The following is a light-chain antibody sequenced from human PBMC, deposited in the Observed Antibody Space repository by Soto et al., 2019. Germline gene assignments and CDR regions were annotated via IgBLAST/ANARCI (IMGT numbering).Light chain of an antibody. CDR1: QTIGKY. CDR3: QQSFSIPFT. J-gene: IGKJ3*01. V-gene: IGKV1-39*01. CDR2: DSS. Sequence: DIQMTQSQSSLSATVGDRVTITCRASQTIGKYLNWYQQQPGKVPKLLLYDSSYLQSGVPSRFSGSESGTDFPLNISDLRLEDFATYYCQQSFSIPFTFGQGTKVNIK.